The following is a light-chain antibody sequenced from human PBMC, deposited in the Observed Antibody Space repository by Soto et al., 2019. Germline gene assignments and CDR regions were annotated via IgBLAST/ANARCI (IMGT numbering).Light chain of an antibody. V-gene: IGLV2-8*01. Sequence: QSALTQPPSASGSPGQSVTISCTGTSRDVGGYNYVSWYQQHPGKAPKFMIYEVSKRPSGVPDRFSGSKSGNTASLTVSGLQADDQADYYCSSYAGSNNPVIFGGGTQLTVL. J-gene: IGLJ2*01. CDR3: SSYAGSNNPVI. CDR2: EVS. CDR1: SRDVGGYNY.